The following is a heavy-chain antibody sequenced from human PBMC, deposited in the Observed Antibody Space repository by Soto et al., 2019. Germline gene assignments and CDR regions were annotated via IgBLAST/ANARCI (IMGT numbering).Heavy chain of an antibody. CDR2: VTGDGVTT. J-gene: IGHJ4*01. D-gene: IGHD3-16*02. CDR3: AKRLSYYFDS. V-gene: IGHV3-23*01. Sequence: GSLRLSCAASGLTFSNYAMSWVRQAPGKGLEWVSTVTGDGVTTSYADSVKGRFTISRDNSKNTLYLKMSCLRADDTAVYYCAKRLSYYFDSWGHGTLVTVSS. CDR1: GLTFSNYA.